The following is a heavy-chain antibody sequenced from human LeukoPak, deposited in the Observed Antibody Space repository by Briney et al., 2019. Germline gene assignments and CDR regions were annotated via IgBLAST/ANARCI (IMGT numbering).Heavy chain of an antibody. CDR2: IDPSDSYT. Sequence: GESLKISCKGSGYSFTSYWISWVRQMPGKGLEWMGKIDPSDSYTKYSPSFQGHVTISTDKSISTAYLQWSSLKASDTAMYYCARHGDYYDTSGYYNDYWGREPWSPSPQ. J-gene: IGHJ4*02. CDR3: ARHGDYYDTSGYYNDY. V-gene: IGHV5-10-1*01. CDR1: GYSFTSYW. D-gene: IGHD3-22*01.